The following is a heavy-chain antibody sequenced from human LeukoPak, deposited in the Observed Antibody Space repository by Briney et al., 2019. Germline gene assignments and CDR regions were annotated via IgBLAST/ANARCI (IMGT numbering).Heavy chain of an antibody. D-gene: IGHD2-2*01. Sequence: PGGSLRLSCAASGFTFSSYSMNWVRQAPGRGLEWVSSISSSSSYIYYADSVKGRFTISRDNAKNSLYLQMNSLRAEDTAVYYCARDLGAGDIVVVPAYFDHWGQGTLVTVSS. CDR3: ARDLGAGDIVVVPAYFDH. CDR1: GFTFSSYS. V-gene: IGHV3-21*01. J-gene: IGHJ4*02. CDR2: ISSSSSYI.